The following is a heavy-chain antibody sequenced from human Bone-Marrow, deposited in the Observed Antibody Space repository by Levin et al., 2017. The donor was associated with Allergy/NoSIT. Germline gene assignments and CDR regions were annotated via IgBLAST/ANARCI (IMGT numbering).Heavy chain of an antibody. CDR1: GFAFGSHT. CDR2: ISSSGSYI. Sequence: PGGSLRLSCTASGFAFGSHTMHWVRQAPGKGLEWVASISSSGSYIFYADSLKGRFTISRDNAKNSLYLQMHSLRGDETAVYYCARDSLGYSSSWYFFDLWGQGTLVTVSS. J-gene: IGHJ4*02. D-gene: IGHD6-13*01. V-gene: IGHV3-21*01. CDR3: ARDSLGYSSSWYFFDL.